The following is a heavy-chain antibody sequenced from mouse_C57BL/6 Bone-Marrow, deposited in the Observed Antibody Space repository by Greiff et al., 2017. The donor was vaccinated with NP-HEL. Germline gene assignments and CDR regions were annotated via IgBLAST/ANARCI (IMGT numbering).Heavy chain of an antibody. CDR3: ARHEDPELGYFDV. CDR1: RPPFPSSP. CDR2: FDPGSGSI. J-gene: IGHJ1*03. D-gene: IGHD4-1*01. V-gene: IGHV1-62-2*01. Sequence: VMLVESGAELVKPGASVKLSSTCPRPPFPSSPLPFFPPLSFHGLYCIFWFDPGSGSIKYNEKFKDKATLTADKSSSTVYMELSRLTSEDSAVYFCARHEDPELGYFDVWGTGTTVTVSS.